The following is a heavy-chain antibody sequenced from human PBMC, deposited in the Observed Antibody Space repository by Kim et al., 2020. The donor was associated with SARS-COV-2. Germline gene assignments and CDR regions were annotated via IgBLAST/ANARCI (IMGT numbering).Heavy chain of an antibody. Sequence: SETLSLTCAVYGGSFSGYYWSWIRQPPGKGLEWIGEINHSGSTNYNPSLKSRVTISVDTSKNQFSLKLSSVTAADTAVYYCARGPTPSEWLRRYHYWYFDLWGRGTLVTVSS. CDR1: GGSFSGYY. D-gene: IGHD5-12*01. CDR3: ARGPTPSEWLRRYHYWYFDL. V-gene: IGHV4-34*01. J-gene: IGHJ2*01. CDR2: INHSGST.